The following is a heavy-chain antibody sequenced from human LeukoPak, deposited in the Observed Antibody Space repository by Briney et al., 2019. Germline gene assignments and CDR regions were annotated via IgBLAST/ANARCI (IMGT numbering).Heavy chain of an antibody. V-gene: IGHV1-69*13. CDR3: AGTWLGEFSHYYYYMDG. CDR1: GGTFSSYA. D-gene: IGHD3-10*01. J-gene: IGHJ6*03. CDR2: IIPIFGAA. Sequence: SVKVSCKPSGGTFSSYAISWVRQAPGYGLEWMGGIIPIFGAANYAQNFQGGVTITADESTSTAYMELSSLRSEDTAVYYCAGTWLGEFSHYYYYMDGWGKGTTVTISS.